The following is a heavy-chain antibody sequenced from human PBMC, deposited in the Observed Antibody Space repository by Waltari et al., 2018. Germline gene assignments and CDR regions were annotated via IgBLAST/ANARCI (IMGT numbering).Heavy chain of an antibody. CDR2: LSYDGSNK. D-gene: IGHD6-19*01. V-gene: IGHV3-30*10. CDR3: ARENRQWLSPEPYYFDY. CDR1: GFVFSTYA. J-gene: IGHJ4*02. Sequence: QVQLVESGGGVVQPGTSLRLSCAASGFVFSTYAMHWVRQAPGKGLEWLAFLSYDGSNKYYTDSVRGRFTISRDNSKNTMYLEMNSLRTDDTAIYYCARENRQWLSPEPYYFDYWGQGTPVTVTS.